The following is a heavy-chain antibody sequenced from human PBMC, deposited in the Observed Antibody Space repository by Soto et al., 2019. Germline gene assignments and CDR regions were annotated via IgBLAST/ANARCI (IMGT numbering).Heavy chain of an antibody. Sequence: ASVKVSCKASGYTFTSYYMHWVRQPPGQGLEWMGIINPSGGSTSYAQKFQGKVTMTRDTSTSTVYMELRSLRSEDTAVYYWARAPYDIWNGYYLSHFDYWGQGTLVTVSS. CDR2: INPSGGST. J-gene: IGHJ4*02. CDR1: GYTFTSYY. D-gene: IGHD3-3*01. V-gene: IGHV1-46*01. CDR3: ARAPYDIWNGYYLSHFDY.